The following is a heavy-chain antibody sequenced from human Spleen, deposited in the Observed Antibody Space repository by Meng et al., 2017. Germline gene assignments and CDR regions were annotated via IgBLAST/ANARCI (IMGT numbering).Heavy chain of an antibody. CDR1: GYTFTTYG. CDR3: ARDRSGAYSSIDP. Sequence: ASVKVSCKASGYTFTTYGFSWVRQAPGQGLEWMGWISTYNGNTNYAQKLQGRVTMTTDTSTSTAYMELRSLRSDDTAVYYCARDRSGAYSSIDPWGQGTMVTVSS. D-gene: IGHD2-15*01. CDR2: ISTYNGNT. J-gene: IGHJ5*02. V-gene: IGHV1-18*01.